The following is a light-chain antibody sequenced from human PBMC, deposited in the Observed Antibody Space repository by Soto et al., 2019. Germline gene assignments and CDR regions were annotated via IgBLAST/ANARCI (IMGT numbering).Light chain of an antibody. Sequence: DIQMTQSPSSLSASVGDRVTITCRASQSISSYLNWYQQKPGKAPKLLIYAASSLQSGVPSMFSGSGSGPDFTLTISSLQPEDFATYYCQQSYSTPMYTFGQGTKLEIK. V-gene: IGKV1-39*01. CDR1: QSISSY. J-gene: IGKJ2*01. CDR2: AAS. CDR3: QQSYSTPMYT.